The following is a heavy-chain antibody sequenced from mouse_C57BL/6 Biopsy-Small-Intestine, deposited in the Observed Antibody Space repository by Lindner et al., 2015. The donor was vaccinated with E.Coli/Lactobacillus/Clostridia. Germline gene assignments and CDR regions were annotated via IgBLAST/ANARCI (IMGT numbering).Heavy chain of an antibody. V-gene: IGHV1-18*01. CDR1: GYTFTDYY. CDR2: INPNSGGT. Sequence: SVKVSCKASGYTFTDYYMHWVRQAPGQGLEWMGRINPNSGGTNYAQKFQGRVTMTRDTSISTAYMELSRLRSDDTAVYYCARDRSTYRSGSPHYMDVWGKGTTVTVSS. J-gene: IGHJ1*03. D-gene: IGHD1-1*01. CDR3: ARDRSTYRSGSPHYMDV.